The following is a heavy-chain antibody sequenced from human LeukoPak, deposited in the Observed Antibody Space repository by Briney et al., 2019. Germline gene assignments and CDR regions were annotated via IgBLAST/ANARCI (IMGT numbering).Heavy chain of an antibody. J-gene: IGHJ4*02. CDR2: INHRGST. V-gene: IGHV4-34*01. Sequence: SETLSLTCAVYGGSFSGYYWSWIRQPPGKGLEWIGEINHRGSTNYNPSLKSRVTISVDTSKNQFSLKLSSVTAADTAVYYCARVKIVVPAAMPFDYWGQGTLVTVSS. D-gene: IGHD2-2*01. CDR1: GGSFSGYY. CDR3: ARVKIVVPAAMPFDY.